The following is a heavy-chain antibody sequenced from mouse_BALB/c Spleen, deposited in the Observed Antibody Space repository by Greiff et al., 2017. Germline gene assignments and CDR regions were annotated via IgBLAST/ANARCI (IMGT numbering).Heavy chain of an antibody. V-gene: IGHV14-3*02. J-gene: IGHJ3*01. D-gene: IGHD1-1*01. CDR2: IDPANGNT. Sequence: VQLQQSGAELVKPGASVKLSCTASGFNIKDTYMHWVKQRPEQGLEWIGRIDPANGNTKYDPKFQGKATITADTSSNTAYLQLSSLTSEDTAVYYCVTLITTVVERAWFAYWGQGTLVTVSA. CDR1: GFNIKDTY. CDR3: VTLITTVVERAWFAY.